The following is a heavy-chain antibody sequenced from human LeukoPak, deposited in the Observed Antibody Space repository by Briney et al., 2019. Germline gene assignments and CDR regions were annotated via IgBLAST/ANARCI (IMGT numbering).Heavy chain of an antibody. CDR3: TKDATPFNSICDYFDS. CDR2: IGGDDI. CDR1: GFTFSNYA. J-gene: IGHJ4*02. D-gene: IGHD4-23*01. Sequence: PGGSLRLACAASGFTFSNYAMNWVRQAPGKGLEWVEGIGGDDIHYADSVKGRFTGSRDDSKNTLYLQMSSLRIEDTAVYYCTKDATPFNSICDYFDSWGQGTLVTVSA. V-gene: IGHV3-23*01.